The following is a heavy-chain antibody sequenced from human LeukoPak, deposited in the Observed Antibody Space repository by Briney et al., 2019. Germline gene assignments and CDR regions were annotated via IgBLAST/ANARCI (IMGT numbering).Heavy chain of an antibody. D-gene: IGHD3-10*01. J-gene: IGHJ6*03. CDR3: AGGEWSYRDYYYYMDV. CDR1: GFTFSDYY. Sequence: GGSLRLSCAASGFTFSDYYMSWIRQAPGKGLEWVSYISSSGSTVYYADSVKGRFTISRDNAKNSLYLQMNSLRAEDTAVYYCAGGEWSYRDYYYYMDVWGKGTTVTVSS. V-gene: IGHV3-11*04. CDR2: ISSSGSTV.